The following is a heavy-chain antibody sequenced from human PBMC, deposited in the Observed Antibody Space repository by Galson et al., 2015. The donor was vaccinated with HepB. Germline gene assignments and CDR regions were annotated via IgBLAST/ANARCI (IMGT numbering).Heavy chain of an antibody. CDR3: AKDMGGILYYYYGMDV. CDR2: ISYDGSNK. J-gene: IGHJ6*02. Sequence: SLRLSCAASGFTFSSYAMHWVRQAPGKGLEWVAVISYDGSNKYYADSVKGRFTISRDNSKNTLYLQMNSLRTEDTALYYCAKDMGGILYYYYGMDVWGQGTTVTVSS. D-gene: IGHD3-16*01. V-gene: IGHV3-30*04. CDR1: GFTFSSYA.